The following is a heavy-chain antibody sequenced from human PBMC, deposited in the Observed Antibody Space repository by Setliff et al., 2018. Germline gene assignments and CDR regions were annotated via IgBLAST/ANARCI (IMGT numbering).Heavy chain of an antibody. CDR1: GYTFTSYA. CDR3: ARDTSTRSAASDPSFNFDF. CDR2: ISGYNGNT. Sequence: GASVKVSCKASGYTFTSYAVTWVRQAPGQGLEWMGGISGYNGNTNYAQNLQGRVTITTDPSSRTAYMELRSLRSDDTAVYYCARDTSTRSAASDPSFNFDFWGQGSLVTVSS. V-gene: IGHV1-18*01. J-gene: IGHJ4*02. D-gene: IGHD5-12*01.